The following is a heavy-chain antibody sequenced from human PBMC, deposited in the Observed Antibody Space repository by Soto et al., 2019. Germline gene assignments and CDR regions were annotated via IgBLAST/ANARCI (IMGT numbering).Heavy chain of an antibody. CDR3: ARDRGSSDCFDY. V-gene: IGHV1-46*03. CDR2: INPSGGST. J-gene: IGHJ4*02. Sequence: ASVKVSCKASGYPFTSYYIHWVRQAPGQGLEWMGIINPSGGSTSYAQKFQGRVTMTRDTSTSTVYMELSSLRSEDTAVYYCARDRGSSDCFDYWGQGTLVTVSS. D-gene: IGHD6-6*01. CDR1: GYPFTSYY.